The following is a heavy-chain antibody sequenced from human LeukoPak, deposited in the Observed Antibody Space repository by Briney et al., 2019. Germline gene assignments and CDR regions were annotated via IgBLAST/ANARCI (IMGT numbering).Heavy chain of an antibody. V-gene: IGHV4-30-2*01. CDR2: IYHSGST. CDR3: ARGDTMIIGDGYAFDI. J-gene: IGHJ3*02. Sequence: SETLSLTCAVSGVSISSGGYSWSWIRQPPGKGLEWIGYIYHSGSTYYNPSLKSRVTISVDRSKNQFSLKLSSVTAADTAVYYCARGDTMIIGDGYAFDIWGQGTMVTVSS. D-gene: IGHD3-22*01. CDR1: GVSISSGGYS.